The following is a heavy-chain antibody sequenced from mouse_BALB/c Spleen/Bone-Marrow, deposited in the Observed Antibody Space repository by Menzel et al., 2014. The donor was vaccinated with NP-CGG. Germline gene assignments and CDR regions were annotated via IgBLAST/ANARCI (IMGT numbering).Heavy chain of an antibody. D-gene: IGHD1-1*01. CDR1: GFTFSSFG. J-gene: IGHJ2*01. Sequence: EVQREESGGGLVQPGGSRKLSCAASGFTFSSFGLHWVRQGPEKGLEWVGYISTGSSTNYYANTVVGRFTISGDNPKNALFQQMTSLRSEDTAMYYCARAGSSSGYFDYWGQGTTLTVSS. CDR3: ARAGSSSGYFDY. V-gene: IGHV5-17*02. CDR2: ISTGSSTN.